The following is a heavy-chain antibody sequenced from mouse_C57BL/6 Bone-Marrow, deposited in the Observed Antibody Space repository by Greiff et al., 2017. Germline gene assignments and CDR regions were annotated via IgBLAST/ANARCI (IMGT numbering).Heavy chain of an antibody. Sequence: VQLQQPGAELVKPGASVKMSCQASGYTFTSYWITWVKQRPGQGLEWIGDIYPGSGSTNYNEKFKSKATLTVDTSSSTAYMQLSSLTSEDSAVYYCAREGETGTHFDYWGQGTTLTVSS. V-gene: IGHV1-55*01. J-gene: IGHJ2*01. CDR2: IYPGSGST. CDR3: AREGETGTHFDY. CDR1: GYTFTSYW. D-gene: IGHD4-1*01.